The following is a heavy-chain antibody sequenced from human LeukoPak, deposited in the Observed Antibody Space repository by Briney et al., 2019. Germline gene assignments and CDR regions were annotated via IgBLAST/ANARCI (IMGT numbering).Heavy chain of an antibody. Sequence: GGSLRLSCAASGFTFSNAWMSWVRQAPGKGLEWVGRIKSKTDGGTTDYAAPVKGRFTISRDDSRNTLYLQMNSLKTEDTAVYYCTTLELGGQDDILTGHDDYWGQGTLVTVSS. V-gene: IGHV3-15*01. D-gene: IGHD3-9*01. CDR2: IKSKTDGGTT. J-gene: IGHJ4*02. CDR3: TTLELGGQDDILTGHDDY. CDR1: GFTFSNAW.